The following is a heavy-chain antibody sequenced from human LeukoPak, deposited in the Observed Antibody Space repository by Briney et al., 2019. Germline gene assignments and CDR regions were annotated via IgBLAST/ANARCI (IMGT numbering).Heavy chain of an antibody. CDR2: VSSYNDNT. J-gene: IGHJ4*02. CDR3: AREEADSGSYYVDY. D-gene: IGHD1-26*01. Sequence: ASVKVACKASGYTFTSYGISWVRQAPGQGLEWMGWVSSYNDNTNYAQKLQARVTMTTDTSTNTAYMELRSLRSDDTAVYYCAREEADSGSYYVDYWGQGTLVTVSS. V-gene: IGHV1-18*01. CDR1: GYTFTSYG.